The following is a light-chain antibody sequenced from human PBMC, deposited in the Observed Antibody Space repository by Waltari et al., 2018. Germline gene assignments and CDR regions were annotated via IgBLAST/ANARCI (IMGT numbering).Light chain of an antibody. V-gene: IGKV3-15*01. CDR1: QSVSHN. J-gene: IGKJ1*01. CDR3: QQYNNWPRT. CDR2: GAS. Sequence: EIVMTQSPATLSVSPGERATLSCRASQSVSHNLAWYQQKPGQAPRLLIYGASTRATGIPARFSGSGSGTEFTLTISSLQSEDFAVYYCQQYNNWPRTFGQGTKVEIK.